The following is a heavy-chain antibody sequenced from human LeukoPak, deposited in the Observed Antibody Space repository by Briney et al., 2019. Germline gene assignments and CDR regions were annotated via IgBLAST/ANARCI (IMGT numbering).Heavy chain of an antibody. D-gene: IGHD6-13*01. CDR2: INHSGST. V-gene: IGHV4-34*01. Sequence: PSETLSLTCAVYGGSFSGYYWSWIRQPPGKGLEWIGEINHSGSTNYNPSLKSRVTISVDTSKNQFSLKLSSVTAADTAVYYCARGKGKSSSWYVNYWGQGTLVTVSS. CDR1: GGSFSGYY. CDR3: ARGKGKSSSWYVNY. J-gene: IGHJ4*02.